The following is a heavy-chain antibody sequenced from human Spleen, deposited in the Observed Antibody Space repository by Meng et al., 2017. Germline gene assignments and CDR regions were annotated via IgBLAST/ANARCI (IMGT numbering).Heavy chain of an antibody. Sequence: GESLKISCAASGFTVSSTYMSWVRQTPGKGLEWVAVIYSGGGTYYADSVEGRFANSRDDPKNTLSLQMDSLETEDTTVYYCVRSGTRDAFDIWGQGTMVTVSS. D-gene: IGHD1/OR15-1a*01. J-gene: IGHJ3*02. CDR3: VRSGTRDAFDI. CDR2: IYSGGGT. CDR1: GFTVSSTY. V-gene: IGHV3-66*02.